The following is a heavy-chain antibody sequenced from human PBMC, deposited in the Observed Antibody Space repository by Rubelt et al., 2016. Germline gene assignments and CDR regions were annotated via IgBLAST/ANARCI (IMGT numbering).Heavy chain of an antibody. J-gene: IGHJ5*02. CDR1: GGSISSYY. CDR2: IYYSGST. CDR3: ARRGSRGAYPT. V-gene: IGHV4-59*08. Sequence: GPGLVKPSETLSLTCTVSGGSISSYYWSWIRQPPGKGLEWTGYIYYSGSTNYNPSLKSRVTISVDTSKNQFSLKLSSETAADTAVYYCARRGSRGAYPTWGQGTLVTVSS. D-gene: IGHD3-10*01.